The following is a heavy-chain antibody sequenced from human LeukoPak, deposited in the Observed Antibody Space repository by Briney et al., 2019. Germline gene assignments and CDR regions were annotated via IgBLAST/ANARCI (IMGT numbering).Heavy chain of an antibody. CDR3: AKGYFDY. V-gene: IGHV3-30*18. Sequence: GGSLRLSCAASGFTFSSYGMHWVRQAPGKGLEWVAVISYDGSNKYYADSVKGRFTISRDNSKNTLYLQMNSLRAEDTAVYYCAKGYFDYWGQGTLVTVSS. J-gene: IGHJ4*02. CDR2: ISYDGSNK. CDR1: GFTFSSYG.